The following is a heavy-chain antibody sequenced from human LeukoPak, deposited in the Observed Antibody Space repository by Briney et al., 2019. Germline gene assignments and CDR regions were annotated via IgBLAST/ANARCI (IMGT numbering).Heavy chain of an antibody. D-gene: IGHD2-2*02. Sequence: ASVKVSCKASGYTFTSYAMNWVRQAPGQGLEWMGWINTNTGNPTYAQGFTGRFVFSLDTSVSTAYLQISSLKAEDTAVYYCARVQCSSTSCYKFDCYYGMDVWGQGTTVTVSS. V-gene: IGHV7-4-1*02. CDR1: GYTFTSYA. CDR2: INTNTGNP. CDR3: ARVQCSSTSCYKFDCYYGMDV. J-gene: IGHJ6*02.